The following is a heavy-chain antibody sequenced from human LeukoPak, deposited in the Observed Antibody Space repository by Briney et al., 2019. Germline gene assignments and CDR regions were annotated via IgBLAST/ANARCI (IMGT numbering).Heavy chain of an antibody. V-gene: IGHV3-30*01. J-gene: IGHJ4*02. CDR3: ARDSTYYYDSGSSGPHYFDN. CDR1: GFTFSNYA. Sequence: GGSLRLSCAASGFTFSNYAMHWVRQAPGKGLEWVSLISSGGTYEYYADSVKGRFTISKDNSKNTLYLQLNSLRAEDTAVYYCARDSTYYYDSGSSGPHYFDNWGQGTLVTVSS. CDR2: ISSGGTYE. D-gene: IGHD3-10*01.